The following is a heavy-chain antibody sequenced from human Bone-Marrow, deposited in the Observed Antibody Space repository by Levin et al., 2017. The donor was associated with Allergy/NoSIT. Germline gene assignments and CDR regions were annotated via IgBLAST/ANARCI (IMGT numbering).Heavy chain of an antibody. V-gene: IGHV4-4*02. J-gene: IGHJ4*02. CDR1: GGSTSSSYW. CDR3: AGKIYSGSAYFDY. D-gene: IGHD6-6*01. CDR2: IYHSGST. Sequence: PSETLSLTCAVSGGSTSSSYWWSWVRQPPGKGLEWIAEIYHSGSTNYNPSLKSRVTISVDNSKNQFSLKLSSVTAADTAVYYCAGKIYSGSAYFDYWGQGTLVTVSS.